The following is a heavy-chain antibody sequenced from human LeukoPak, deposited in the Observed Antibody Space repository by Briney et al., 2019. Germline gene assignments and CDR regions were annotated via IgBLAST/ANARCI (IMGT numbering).Heavy chain of an antibody. Sequence: SETLSLTCTVSGGSISSSSYYWGWIRQPPGKGLEWIGSIYYSGSTYYNSSLKSRVTISVDTSKNQFSLKLSSVTAADTAVYYCARLSNDYGDYAGYWYFDLWGRGTLVAVSS. J-gene: IGHJ2*01. CDR1: GGSISSSSYY. CDR3: ARLSNDYGDYAGYWYFDL. V-gene: IGHV4-39*01. D-gene: IGHD4-17*01. CDR2: IYYSGST.